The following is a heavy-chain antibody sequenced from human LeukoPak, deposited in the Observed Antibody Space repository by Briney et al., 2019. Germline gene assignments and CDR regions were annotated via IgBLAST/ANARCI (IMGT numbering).Heavy chain of an antibody. CDR3: ARDLVYSSGWFAGELDH. D-gene: IGHD6-19*01. V-gene: IGHV3-30*04. Sequence: GGSLRLSCSASGFAFSSDAMHWVRQAPGRGLEWLAVISYDGSNAAHAESVRGRFTISRDNSKNTLLLQMNSLRPEDTAVYYCARDLVYSSGWFAGELDHWGLGTLVIVSS. CDR2: ISYDGSNA. CDR1: GFAFSSDA. J-gene: IGHJ4*02.